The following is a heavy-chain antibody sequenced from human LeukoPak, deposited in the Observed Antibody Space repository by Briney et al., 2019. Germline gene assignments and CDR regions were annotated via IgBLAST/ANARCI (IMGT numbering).Heavy chain of an antibody. CDR3: ASQRAVWDERGYSGYDYGPFES. Sequence: GRSLRLSCAASGFTFNTYAMSWVRQTPGKGLEWVSPIRGSGGSTYYADSVKGRFTISRDNAKNTLYLQMKSLRAEDTAVYYCASQRAVWDERGYSGYDYGPFESWGQGTLVTVSS. CDR1: GFTFNTYA. D-gene: IGHD5-12*01. CDR2: IRGSGGST. V-gene: IGHV3-23*01. J-gene: IGHJ4*02.